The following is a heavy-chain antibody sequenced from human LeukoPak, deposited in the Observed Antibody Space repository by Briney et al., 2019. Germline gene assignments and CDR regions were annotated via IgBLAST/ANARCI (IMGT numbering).Heavy chain of an antibody. CDR1: GGSISSYY. CDR3: ARGLRDSSGYYLFYYFDY. CDR2: IYYSGST. J-gene: IGHJ4*02. Sequence: SETLSLTCTVSGGSISSYYWSWIRQPPGKGLEWIGYIYYSGSTNYNPSLKSRVTISVDTSKNQFSLKLSSVTAADTAVYYCARGLRDSSGYYLFYYFDYWGQGTLVTVSS. V-gene: IGHV4-59*01. D-gene: IGHD3-22*01.